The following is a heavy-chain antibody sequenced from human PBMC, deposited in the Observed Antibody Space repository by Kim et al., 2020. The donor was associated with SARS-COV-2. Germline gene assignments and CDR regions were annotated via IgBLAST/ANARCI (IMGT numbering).Heavy chain of an antibody. J-gene: IGHJ6*03. CDR3: ARKREGMDV. Sequence: NGKTKYATKFQCRVTITRAKSASTAYMELSRLRSEDTAVYYCARKREGMDVWGKGTTVTVSS. V-gene: IGHV1-3*01. CDR2: NGKT.